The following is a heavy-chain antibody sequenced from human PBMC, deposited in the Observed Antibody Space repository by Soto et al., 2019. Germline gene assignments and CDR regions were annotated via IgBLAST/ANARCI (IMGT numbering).Heavy chain of an antibody. Sequence: GGSLRLSCAASGFTFSGSAMHWVRQASGKGLEWVGRIRSKTNSYATSYAASVNGRFTISRDDSKNTAFLQMNSLKTEDTAVYYCTSLPDSGFDRTGSPWGQGTLVPSPQ. D-gene: IGHD5-12*01. CDR3: TSLPDSGFDRTGSP. CDR2: IRSKTNSYAT. V-gene: IGHV3-73*01. J-gene: IGHJ4*02. CDR1: GFTFSGSA.